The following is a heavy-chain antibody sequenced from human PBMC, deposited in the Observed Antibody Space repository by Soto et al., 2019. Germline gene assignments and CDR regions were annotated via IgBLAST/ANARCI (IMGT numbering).Heavy chain of an antibody. J-gene: IGHJ4*02. CDR2: INHTGGT. CDR3: ARGLKRYYYQISGHYYHYFDY. Sequence: PSETLSLTCAVHGVSFSGYYWTWMRRPPGKGLEWIGEINHTGGTNYNPSLKSRLTMSMDTSKSHFSLRLSSVSAADTAVYYCARGLKRYYYQISGHYYHYFDYWGQGALVTVSS. CDR1: GVSFSGYY. D-gene: IGHD3-22*01. V-gene: IGHV4-34*01.